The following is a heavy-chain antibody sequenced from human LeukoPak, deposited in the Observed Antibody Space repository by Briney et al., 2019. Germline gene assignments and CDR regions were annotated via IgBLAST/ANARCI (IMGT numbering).Heavy chain of an antibody. CDR2: IMEDGSVK. Sequence: PGGSLRLSCAASGFTFSSYEMNWVRQAPGKGLEWVANIMEDGSVKNYVDSVKGRFTISRDNLKNSLYLYMSSLRVDDTAVYYCARDKVGGSNEFWGRETRVTVSS. CDR3: ARDKVGGSNEF. D-gene: IGHD2-15*01. J-gene: IGHJ4*02. V-gene: IGHV3-7*01. CDR1: GFTFSSYE.